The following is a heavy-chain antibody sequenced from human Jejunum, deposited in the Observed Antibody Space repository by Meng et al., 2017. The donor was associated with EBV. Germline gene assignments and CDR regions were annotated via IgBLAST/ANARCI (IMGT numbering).Heavy chain of an antibody. D-gene: IGHD1-26*01. CDR3: ARDGGPSGSYAYWFDP. V-gene: IGHV4-4*02. Sequence: VPLHSTVSRLVQPLGTMSLTCAVSGGSISSSNRGSWDRQPPGKGPEWIGEIFHIGTTNYNPTLKSRVTMSVDKSKNHFSLKLTSVTAADTAVYYCARDGGPSGSYAYWFDPWGQGTLVTVSS. CDR1: GGSISSSNR. CDR2: IFHIGTT. J-gene: IGHJ5*02.